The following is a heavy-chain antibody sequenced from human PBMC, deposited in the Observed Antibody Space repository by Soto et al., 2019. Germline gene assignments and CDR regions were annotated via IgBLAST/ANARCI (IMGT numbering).Heavy chain of an antibody. CDR2: IYYSGST. D-gene: IGHD4-17*01. V-gene: IGHV4-59*08. CDR1: GGSISSYY. CDR3: ARHRPDYGDYSYFDY. Sequence: SETLSLTCTVSGGSISSYYWSWIRQPPGKGLEWIGYIYYSGSTNYNPSPKSRVTISVDTSKNQFSLKLSSVTAADTAVYYCARHRPDYGDYSYFDYWGQGTLVTVSS. J-gene: IGHJ4*02.